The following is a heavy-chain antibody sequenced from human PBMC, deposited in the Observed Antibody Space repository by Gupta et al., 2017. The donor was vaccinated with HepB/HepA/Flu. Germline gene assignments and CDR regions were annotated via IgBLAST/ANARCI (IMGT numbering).Heavy chain of an antibody. CDR3: ARDSGTTVVTPFGLYYYYMDV. J-gene: IGHJ6*03. CDR1: GGTFSSYA. D-gene: IGHD4-23*01. CDR2: IIPIFGTA. V-gene: IGHV1-69*01. Sequence: QVQLVQSGAEVKKPGSSVKVSCKASGGTFSSYAISWVRQAPGQGLEWMGGIIPIFGTANYAQKFQGRVTITADESTSTAYMELSSLRSEDTAVYYCARDSGTTVVTPFGLYYYYMDVWGKGTTVTVSS.